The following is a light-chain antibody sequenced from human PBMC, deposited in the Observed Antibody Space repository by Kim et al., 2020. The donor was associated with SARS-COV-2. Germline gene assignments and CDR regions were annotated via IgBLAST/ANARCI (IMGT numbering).Light chain of an antibody. CDR3: QQYHSWPPWT. CDR2: GAS. J-gene: IGKJ1*01. V-gene: IGKV3-15*01. CDR1: QTGTTN. Sequence: SPVESATLACRASQTGTTNLAWYQQKPGQAPRLLIYGASTRATGVPARFSGSGSGTDFTLTISSLQSEDFAVYHGQQYHSWPPWTFGQGTKVDIK.